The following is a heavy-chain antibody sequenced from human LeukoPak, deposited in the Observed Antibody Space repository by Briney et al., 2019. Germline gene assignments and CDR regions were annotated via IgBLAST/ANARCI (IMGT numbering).Heavy chain of an antibody. Sequence: ASVKVSCKASGYTFTSYGISWVRQAPGQGLEWMGRINPNSGGTNYAQKFQGRVTMTRDTSISTAYMELSRLRSDDTAVYYCARDSRCRYCSGVGTYWGQGTLVTVSS. CDR1: GYTFTSYG. V-gene: IGHV1-2*06. CDR3: ARDSRCRYCSGVGTY. CDR2: INPNSGGT. J-gene: IGHJ4*02. D-gene: IGHD2-15*01.